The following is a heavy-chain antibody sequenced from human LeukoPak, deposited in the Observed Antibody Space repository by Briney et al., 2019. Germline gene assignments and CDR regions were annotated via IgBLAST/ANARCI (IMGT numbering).Heavy chain of an antibody. CDR1: EFTFSSYS. CDR3: ARREVAAEISFGLDY. Sequence: GGSLRLSCVASEFTFSSYSMNWVRQAPGKGLEWVSYISGSSTTIHYADSMKGRFTISRDNAQNSLYLQMNSLRAEDTAVYYCARREVAAEISFGLDYWGQGTLVTVSS. J-gene: IGHJ4*02. CDR2: ISGSSTTI. V-gene: IGHV3-48*01. D-gene: IGHD6-13*01.